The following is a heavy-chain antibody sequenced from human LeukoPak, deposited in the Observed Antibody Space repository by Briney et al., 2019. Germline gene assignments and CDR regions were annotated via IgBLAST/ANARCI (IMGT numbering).Heavy chain of an antibody. J-gene: IGHJ6*02. CDR3: ARSSGGYGYYYYYGMDV. Sequence: ASVKVSCKASGYTLTSYGISWVRQAPGQGLEWMGWISAYNGNTNYAQKLQGRVTMTTDTSTSTAYMELRSLRSDDTAVYYCARSSGGYGYYYYYGMDVWGQGTTVTVSS. CDR2: ISAYNGNT. CDR1: GYTLTSYG. D-gene: IGHD5-12*01. V-gene: IGHV1-18*01.